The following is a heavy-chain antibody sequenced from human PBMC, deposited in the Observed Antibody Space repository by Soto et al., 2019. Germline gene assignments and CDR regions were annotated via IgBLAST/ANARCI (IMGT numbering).Heavy chain of an antibody. V-gene: IGHV3-30*18. Sequence: GGSLRLSCAPSGFTFSSYGMHWVRQAPGEGLEWGAVISYDGSNKYYADSVKGRFTISRDNSKNTLYLQMNSPRAEDTAVYYCAKHRVYSSGWYVGFPLDYWGQGTLVTVSS. D-gene: IGHD6-19*01. CDR3: AKHRVYSSGWYVGFPLDY. CDR1: GFTFSSYG. CDR2: ISYDGSNK. J-gene: IGHJ4*02.